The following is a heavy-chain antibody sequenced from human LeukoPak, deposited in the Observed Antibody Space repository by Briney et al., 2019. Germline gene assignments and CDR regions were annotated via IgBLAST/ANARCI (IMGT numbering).Heavy chain of an antibody. CDR2: IYYSGST. Sequence: PSETLSLTCTVSGGSISTYYWSWIRQPPGKGLEWIGYIYYSGSTKYNPSLKSRVTISVDTSKNQFSLKLSSVTAADTAVCYCARAPANWADAFVIWGQGTMVTVSS. D-gene: IGHD7-27*01. CDR3: ARAPANWADAFVI. CDR1: GGSISTYY. V-gene: IGHV4-59*01. J-gene: IGHJ3*02.